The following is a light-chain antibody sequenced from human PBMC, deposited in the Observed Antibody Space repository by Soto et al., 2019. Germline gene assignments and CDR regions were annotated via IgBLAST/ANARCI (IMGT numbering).Light chain of an antibody. CDR2: GAS. Sequence: EILLTQSPGTLSLSPGERATLSCRASQSVTSSYLAWYQQKPGQAPRLLIYGASSRATGIPDRFSGSGSGTDFTLTISSLEPEDFAIYYCQQRSNWPPITFGQGTRLEMK. CDR1: QSVTSSY. V-gene: IGKV3D-20*02. J-gene: IGKJ5*01. CDR3: QQRSNWPPIT.